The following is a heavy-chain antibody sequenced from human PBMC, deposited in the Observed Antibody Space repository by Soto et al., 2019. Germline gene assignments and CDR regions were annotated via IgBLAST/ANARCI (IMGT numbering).Heavy chain of an antibody. CDR2: INSDGSST. V-gene: IGHV3-74*01. D-gene: IGHD3-16*02. CDR3: ARDRSDYIWGSYRYTGPYYFDY. CDR1: GFTFSSYW. J-gene: IGHJ4*02. Sequence: LSLTCAASGFTFSSYWMHWVRQAPGKGLVWVSRINSDGSSTSYADSVKGRFTISRDNAKNTLYLQMNSLRAEDTAVYYCARDRSDYIWGSYRYTGPYYFDYWGQGTLVTVSS.